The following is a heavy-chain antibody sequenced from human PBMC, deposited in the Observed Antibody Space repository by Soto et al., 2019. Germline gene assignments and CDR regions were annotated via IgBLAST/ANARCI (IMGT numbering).Heavy chain of an antibody. D-gene: IGHD6-19*01. CDR3: ARAPQSVAGRYYFDY. Sequence: PSETLSLTCAVYGGSFSGYYWSWIRQPPGKGLEWIGEINHSGSTNYNPSLKSRVTISVDTSKNQFSLKLSSVTAADTAVYYCARAPQSVAGRYYFDYWGQGTLVTVSS. CDR1: GGSFSGYY. CDR2: INHSGST. J-gene: IGHJ4*02. V-gene: IGHV4-34*01.